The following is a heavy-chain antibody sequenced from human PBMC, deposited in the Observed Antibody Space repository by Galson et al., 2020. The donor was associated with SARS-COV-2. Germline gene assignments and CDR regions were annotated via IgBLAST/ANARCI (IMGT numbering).Heavy chain of an antibody. D-gene: IGHD3-10*01. CDR1: GGSISSSSYY. CDR2: IYYSGST. Sequence: SETLSLTCTVSGGSISSSSYYWGWIRQPPGKGLEWIGSIYYSGSTYYNPSLKSRVTISVDTSKNQFSLKLSSVTAADTAVYYCARSKAYGSGSYIWFDPGGQGTLVTVSS. CDR3: ARSKAYGSGSYIWFDP. J-gene: IGHJ5*02. V-gene: IGHV4-39*01.